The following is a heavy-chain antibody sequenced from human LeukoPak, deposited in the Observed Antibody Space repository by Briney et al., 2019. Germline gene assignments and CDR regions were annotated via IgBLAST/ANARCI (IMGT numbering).Heavy chain of an antibody. CDR3: ARGGYSSSWYPFNWFDP. V-gene: IGHV1-69*02. J-gene: IGHJ5*02. CDR1: GGSFSSYT. D-gene: IGHD6-13*01. CDR2: IIPILGIA. Sequence: ASVKVSCKASGGSFSSYTISWVRQAPGQGLEWVGRIIPILGIANYAQKFQGRVTITADKSTSTAYMELSSLRSEDTAVYYCARGGYSSSWYPFNWFDPWGQGTLVTVSS.